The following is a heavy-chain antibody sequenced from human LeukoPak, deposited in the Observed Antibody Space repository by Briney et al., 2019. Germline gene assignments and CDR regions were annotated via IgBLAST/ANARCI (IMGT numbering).Heavy chain of an antibody. CDR2: IYYSGST. Sequence: SETLSLTCTVSGGSISSYYRSWIRQPPGKGLEWIGYIYYSGSTNYNPSLKSRVTISVDTSKNQFSLKLSSVTAADTAVYYCARAWSSSWSGQTYYFDYWGQGTLVTVSS. CDR1: GGSISSYY. D-gene: IGHD6-13*01. V-gene: IGHV4-59*01. J-gene: IGHJ4*02. CDR3: ARAWSSSWSGQTYYFDY.